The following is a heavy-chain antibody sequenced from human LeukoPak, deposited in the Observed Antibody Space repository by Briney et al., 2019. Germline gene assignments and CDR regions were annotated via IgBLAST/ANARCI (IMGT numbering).Heavy chain of an antibody. CDR1: GYTFTGHY. D-gene: IGHD3-10*01. Sequence: GASVKVSCKPSGYTFTGHYIHWVRQAPGQGLEWMGWMNPNSGNTGYAQKFQGRVTMTRNTSISTAYMELSSLRSEDTAVYYCARGLLVGGSGSEHDYWGQGTLVTVSS. CDR2: MNPNSGNT. J-gene: IGHJ4*02. CDR3: ARGLLVGGSGSEHDY. V-gene: IGHV1-8*02.